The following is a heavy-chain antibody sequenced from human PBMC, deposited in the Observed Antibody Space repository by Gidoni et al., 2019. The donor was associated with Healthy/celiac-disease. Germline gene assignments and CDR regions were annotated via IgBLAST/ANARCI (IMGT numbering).Heavy chain of an antibody. CDR1: GFTVSSNY. Sequence: EVQLVESGGGLIQPGGSLRLSCAASGFTVSSNYMSWVRKAPGKGLEWVSVIYSGGSTYYADSVKGRFTIARDNSKNTLYLQMNSLRAEDTAVYYCARMGGYDSSGYYPYWGQGTLVTVSS. V-gene: IGHV3-53*01. J-gene: IGHJ4*02. CDR2: IYSGGST. CDR3: ARMGGYDSSGYYPY. D-gene: IGHD3-22*01.